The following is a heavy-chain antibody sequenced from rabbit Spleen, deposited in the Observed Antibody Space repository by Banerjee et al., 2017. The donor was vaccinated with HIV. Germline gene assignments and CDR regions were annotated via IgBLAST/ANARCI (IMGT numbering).Heavy chain of an antibody. CDR3: VRAGYSYDTYGPYFNL. Sequence: QEQLVESGGGLVQPGGSLKLSCKASGFDFSSYGVSWVRQAPGKGVKWFGYIDPVFGSTDNAIWVNGRFTISSHNAQNTLYLQLNSLTVADTATYFCVRAGYSYDTYGPYFNLWGPGTLVTVS. D-gene: IGHD2-1*01. J-gene: IGHJ4*01. V-gene: IGHV1S47*01. CDR1: GFDFSSYG. CDR2: IDPVFGST.